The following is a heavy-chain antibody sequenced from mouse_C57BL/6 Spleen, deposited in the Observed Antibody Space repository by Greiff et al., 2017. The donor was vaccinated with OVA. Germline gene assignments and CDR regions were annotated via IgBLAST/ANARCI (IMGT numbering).Heavy chain of an antibody. J-gene: IGHJ2*01. Sequence: EVQLVESGGGLVKPGGSLKLSCAASGFTFSDYGMHWVRQAPEKGLEWVAYISSGSSTIYYADTVKGRFTISRDNAKNTLFLQMTSLRSEDTAMYYCAREDYDGSSLYFDYWGQGTTLTVSS. CDR2: ISSGSSTI. V-gene: IGHV5-17*01. CDR3: AREDYDGSSLYFDY. D-gene: IGHD2-4*01. CDR1: GFTFSDYG.